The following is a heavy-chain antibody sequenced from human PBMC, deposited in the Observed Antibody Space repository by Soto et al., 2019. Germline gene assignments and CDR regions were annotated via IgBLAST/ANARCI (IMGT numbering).Heavy chain of an antibody. V-gene: IGHV3-7*04. Sequence: EVQLVESGGGLVQPGGSLRLSCAASGFTFSSYWMTWVRQAPGKGLEWVAKIKQDGSEKYYVDSMKGRFTISRDNAKNRLYFERNSLRAEETAVYYCARGVGGLLGYYYGMDVWGQGTTVTVSS. J-gene: IGHJ6*02. CDR1: GFTFSSYW. CDR3: ARGVGGLLGYYYGMDV. CDR2: IKQDGSEK. D-gene: IGHD2-8*02.